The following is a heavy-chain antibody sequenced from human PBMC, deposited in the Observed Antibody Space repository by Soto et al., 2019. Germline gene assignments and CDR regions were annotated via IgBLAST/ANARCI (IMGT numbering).Heavy chain of an antibody. CDR3: AKNVWGITIFGGMDV. CDR1: GFTFSSYA. V-gene: IGHV3-23*01. D-gene: IGHD3-9*01. CDR2: ISGSGGST. J-gene: IGHJ6*02. Sequence: EVQLLESGGGLVQPGVSLRLSCAASGFTFSSYAMSWVRQAPGKGLEWVSAISGSGGSTYYADSVKGRFTISRDNSKNTLYLQMNSLRAEDTAVYYCAKNVWGITIFGGMDVWGQGTTVTVSS.